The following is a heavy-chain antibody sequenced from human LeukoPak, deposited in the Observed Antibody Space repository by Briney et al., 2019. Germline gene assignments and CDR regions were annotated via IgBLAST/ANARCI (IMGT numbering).Heavy chain of an antibody. J-gene: IGHJ4*02. CDR2: IYYSGST. V-gene: IGHV4-59*01. CDR1: GGSISSYY. Sequence: PSETLSLTCTVSGGSISSYYWSWIRQPPGKGLEWIGYIYYSGSTNYNPSLKSRVTISVDTSKNQFSLKLSSVTAADTAVYYCARAHNCGGDCSLDYWGQGTLVTVSS. CDR3: ARAHNCGGDCSLDY. D-gene: IGHD2-21*02.